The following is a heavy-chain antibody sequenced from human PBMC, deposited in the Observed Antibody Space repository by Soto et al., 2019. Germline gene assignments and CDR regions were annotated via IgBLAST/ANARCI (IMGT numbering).Heavy chain of an antibody. CDR1: GGSITPYY. V-gene: IGHV4-59*01. D-gene: IGHD6-13*01. CDR3: VRDCYSSSCFDL. Sequence: QVQLQESGPGLVKPSETLSLTCTVSGGSITPYYWSWIRQPPGKRLEWIGYISSSGFTNYNPSLNSRVTISVDTSKNQFSLTLSSVTAADKAVYYCVRDCYSSSCFDLWGQGTLVTVSS. J-gene: IGHJ4*02. CDR2: ISSSGFT.